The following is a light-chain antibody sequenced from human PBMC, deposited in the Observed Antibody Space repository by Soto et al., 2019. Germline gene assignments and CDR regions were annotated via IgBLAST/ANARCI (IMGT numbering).Light chain of an antibody. Sequence: QSALTQPASVSGSPGQSIAISCTGSSSDLFDHNYVSWYQQHPGKAPKLKIYEVSNRPSGVSNRFSGSKSGNTASLTISGLQAEDEADYYCSSYTSINTYVFGTGTKLTVL. J-gene: IGLJ1*01. CDR3: SSYTSINTYV. V-gene: IGLV2-14*01. CDR2: EVS. CDR1: SSDLFDHNY.